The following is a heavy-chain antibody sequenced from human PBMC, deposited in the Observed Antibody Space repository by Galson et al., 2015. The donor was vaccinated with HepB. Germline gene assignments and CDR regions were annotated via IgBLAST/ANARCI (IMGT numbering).Heavy chain of an antibody. CDR2: ISSSSSYI. V-gene: IGHV3-21*01. Sequence: SLRLSCAASGFTFSSYSMNWVRQAPGKGLEWVSSISSSSSYIYYADSVKGRFTISRDNAKNSLYLQMNSLRAEDTAVYYCARVERITMIVWAFDIWGQGTMVTVSS. CDR1: GFTFSSYS. J-gene: IGHJ3*02. CDR3: ARVERITMIVWAFDI. D-gene: IGHD3-22*01.